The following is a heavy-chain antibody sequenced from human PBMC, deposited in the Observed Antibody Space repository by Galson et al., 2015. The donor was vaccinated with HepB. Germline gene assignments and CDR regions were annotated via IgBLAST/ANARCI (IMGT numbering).Heavy chain of an antibody. CDR3: VFRRGYELKPLDY. D-gene: IGHD5-12*01. J-gene: IGHJ4*02. CDR1: GFTFSTYS. Sequence: SLRLSCAASGFTFSTYSMNWVRQAPGKGLEWISYISSSSSTIYYADSVKGRFTISRDNAKNSLYLQMNSLRAEDTAVYYCVFRRGYELKPLDYWGQGTLVTVSS. CDR2: ISSSSSTI. V-gene: IGHV3-48*04.